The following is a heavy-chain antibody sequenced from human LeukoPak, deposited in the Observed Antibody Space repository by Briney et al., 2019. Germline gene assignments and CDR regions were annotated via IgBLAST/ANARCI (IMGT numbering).Heavy chain of an antibody. CDR1: GGSFSGYY. V-gene: IGHV4-34*01. D-gene: IGHD6-13*01. CDR3: ARGGDKLTPPIAARNWFDP. Sequence: SETLSLTCAVYGGSFSGYYWSWIRQPPGKGLEWIGEINHSGSTNYNPSLKSRVTISVDTSKNQFSLKLSSVTAADTAVYYCARGGDKLTPPIAARNWFDPWGQGTLVTVSS. J-gene: IGHJ5*02. CDR2: INHSGST.